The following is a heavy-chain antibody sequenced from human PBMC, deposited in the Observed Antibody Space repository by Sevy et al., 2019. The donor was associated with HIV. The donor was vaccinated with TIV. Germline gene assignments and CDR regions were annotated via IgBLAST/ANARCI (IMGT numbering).Heavy chain of an antibody. CDR2: VTSGGGKT. CDR3: ARASGPGSGSYYFDY. CDR1: GFTFSSYA. Sequence: GGSLRLSCVASGFTFSSYAMTWVRLAPGKGLEWVSAVTSGGGKTYYTYSVKGRFTISRDSSKNTLSLQMNSLRAEDTAVYYCARASGPGSGSYYFDYWGQGTLVTVSS. V-gene: IGHV3-23*01. D-gene: IGHD3-10*01. J-gene: IGHJ4*02.